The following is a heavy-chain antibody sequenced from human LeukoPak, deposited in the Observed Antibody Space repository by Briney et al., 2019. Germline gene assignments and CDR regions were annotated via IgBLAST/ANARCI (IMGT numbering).Heavy chain of an antibody. D-gene: IGHD6-19*01. CDR1: GYTFTSYG. CDR2: ISAYNGNT. Sequence: ASVKVSCKASGYTFTSYGVSWVRQAPGQGLEWMGWISAYNGNTNYAQKLQDRVTMTTDTSTSTAYMELRSLRSDDTAVYCCARGAATVASTLFLRHWGQGTMVTVSS. V-gene: IGHV1-18*01. J-gene: IGHJ1*01. CDR3: ARGAATVASTLFLRH.